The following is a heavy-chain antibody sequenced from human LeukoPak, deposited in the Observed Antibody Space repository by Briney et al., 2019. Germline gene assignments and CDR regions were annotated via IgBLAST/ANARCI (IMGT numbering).Heavy chain of an antibody. CDR1: GFTFSSYA. Sequence: GGSLRLSCAASGFTFSSYAMSWVRQAPAKGLEWVSAISGSGGSTYYADSVKGRFTISRDNSKNTLYLQMNSLRAADTAVYYCAKASLRWMEGGGYFDYWGQGTLVTVSS. V-gene: IGHV3-23*01. J-gene: IGHJ4*02. CDR2: ISGSGGST. CDR3: AKASLRWMEGGGYFDY. D-gene: IGHD4-23*01.